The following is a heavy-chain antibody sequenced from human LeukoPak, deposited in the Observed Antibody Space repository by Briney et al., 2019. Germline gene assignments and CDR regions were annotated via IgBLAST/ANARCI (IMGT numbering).Heavy chain of an antibody. CDR2: IKKDGSET. J-gene: IGHJ4*02. D-gene: IGHD3-3*01. Sequence: GGSLRLSCVASGLTFNTYWMNWVRQAPGKGPEWVANIKKDGSETYYVESLKGRFTISRDNAKNSVYLQMDSLRVEDTAVYYCMAGVGWQSDYWGQGTLVTVS. V-gene: IGHV3-7*01. CDR3: MAGVGWQSDY. CDR1: GLTFNTYW.